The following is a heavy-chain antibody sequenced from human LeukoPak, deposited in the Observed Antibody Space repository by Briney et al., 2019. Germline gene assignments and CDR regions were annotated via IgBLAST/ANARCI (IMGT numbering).Heavy chain of an antibody. CDR3: ARETGGDY. D-gene: IGHD3-10*01. J-gene: IGHJ4*02. V-gene: IGHV3-48*04. CDR1: GFTLTSDS. Sequence: GGSLRLSCAASGFTLTSDSMNWVRQAPGKGLEWISYISSGATTTYYADSVKGRFTISRDNAKNSLYLQMNSLRAEDAAVYYCARETGGDYWGQGTLVTVSS. CDR2: ISSGATTT.